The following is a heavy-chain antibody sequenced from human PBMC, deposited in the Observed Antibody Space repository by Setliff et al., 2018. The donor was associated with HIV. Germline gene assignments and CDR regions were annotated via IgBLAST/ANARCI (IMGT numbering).Heavy chain of an antibody. Sequence: ASVKVSCKTSGYRFIGHYLHWVRLAPGQGPEWVGWINPETGDPNYAQKFRGRVLMTRDTSISTAYMELSSLGSDDTAVYFCARDTSSSYWGQGTPVTVSS. J-gene: IGHJ4*02. V-gene: IGHV1-2*02. CDR3: ARDTSSSY. CDR2: INPETGDP. CDR1: GYRFIGHY. D-gene: IGHD2-2*01.